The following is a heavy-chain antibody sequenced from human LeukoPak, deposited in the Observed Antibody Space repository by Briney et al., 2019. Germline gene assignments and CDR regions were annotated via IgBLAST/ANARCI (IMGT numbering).Heavy chain of an antibody. CDR1: GGSFSGYY. CDR2: INHSGST. Sequence: SETLSLTCAVYGGSFSGYYWSWIRQPPGKGLEWIGEINHSGSTNYNPSLKSRVTISVDTSKNQFSLKLSSVTAADTAVYYCARGHSGGSWTFDYWGQGTLVTVSS. J-gene: IGHJ4*02. V-gene: IGHV4-34*01. D-gene: IGHD2-15*01. CDR3: ARGHSGGSWTFDY.